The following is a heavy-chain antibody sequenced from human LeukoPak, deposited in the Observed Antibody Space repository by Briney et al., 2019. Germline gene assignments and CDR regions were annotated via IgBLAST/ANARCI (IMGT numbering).Heavy chain of an antibody. CDR2: YYHSGTT. J-gene: IGHJ2*01. CDR3: AKYRSGALDWYFEL. Sequence: SETLSLTCALSGASISSDNWWSWVRQSPGKGLEWIGSYYHSGTTYYNPSLKSRVTISVDTSKSQFSLKVNSVTAADTAVYYCAKYRSGALDWYFELWGRGTLVTVSS. D-gene: IGHD6-25*01. CDR1: GASISSDNW. V-gene: IGHV4-38-2*01.